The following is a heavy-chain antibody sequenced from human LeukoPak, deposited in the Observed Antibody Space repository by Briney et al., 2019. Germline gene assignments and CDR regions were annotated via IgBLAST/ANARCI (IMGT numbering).Heavy chain of an antibody. D-gene: IGHD6-19*01. Sequence: SETLSLTCTVSGGSIGSYYWSWIRQPPGKGLEWIGYIYQSGSTYYNPSLKSRVTIAVDTSKNQFSLKLSPVTAADTAVYYCARVSSDYVDYWGQGTLVTVSS. CDR2: IYQSGST. V-gene: IGHV4-59*12. J-gene: IGHJ4*02. CDR1: GGSIGSYY. CDR3: ARVSSDYVDY.